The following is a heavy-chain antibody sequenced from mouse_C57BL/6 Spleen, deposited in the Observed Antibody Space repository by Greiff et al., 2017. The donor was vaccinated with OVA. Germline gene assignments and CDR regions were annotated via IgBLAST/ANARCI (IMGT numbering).Heavy chain of an antibody. J-gene: IGHJ3*01. V-gene: IGHV5-4*01. CDR2: ISDGGSYA. D-gene: IGHD1-1*01. CDR1: GFSFSSYA. CDR3: AREGGYYGSPFAY. Sequence: DVKLVESGGGLVKPGGSLTLSCAASGFSFSSYAMSWVRQTPEKRLEWVATISDGGSYAYYPAYVTGRFTISRDNAKNNLYLKMSHLKSEDTAMYYCAREGGYYGSPFAYWGQGTLVTVAA.